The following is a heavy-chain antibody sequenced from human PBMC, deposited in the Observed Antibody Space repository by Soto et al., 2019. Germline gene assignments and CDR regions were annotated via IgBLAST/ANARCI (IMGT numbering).Heavy chain of an antibody. CDR2: IDGDGTTT. CDR1: GFTFNSYW. J-gene: IGHJ4*02. D-gene: IGHD6-19*01. V-gene: IGHV3-74*01. CDR3: ARRIAVAGTYDH. Sequence: EVQLVESGGGVVQPGGSLRLSCAASGFTFNSYWMHWVRQVPGKGLECVSRIDGDGTTTHYADSVKGRFTISRVNAKNTLYLQMNSLRAEDSALYLCARRIAVAGTYDHWGQGTLVTVSS.